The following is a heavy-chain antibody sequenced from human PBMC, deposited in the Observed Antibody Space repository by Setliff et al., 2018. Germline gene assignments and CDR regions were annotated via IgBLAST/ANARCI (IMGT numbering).Heavy chain of an antibody. Sequence: VSCKTSGYNFPVYGITWVRQAPGHGLEWMGWISPDNGVTKYVEKNQDRVTMTTDTSTNTAYMELRNLTSDDTAVYYCARVSLVGANSGLCEYWGQGTLVTVSS. CDR3: ARVSLVGANSGLCEY. D-gene: IGHD1-26*01. V-gene: IGHV1-18*01. CDR1: GYNFPVYG. J-gene: IGHJ4*02. CDR2: ISPDNGVT.